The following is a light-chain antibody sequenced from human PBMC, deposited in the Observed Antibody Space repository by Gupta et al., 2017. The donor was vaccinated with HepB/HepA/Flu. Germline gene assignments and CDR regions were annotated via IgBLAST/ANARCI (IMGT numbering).Light chain of an antibody. CDR2: EVS. Sequence: QSALTQPPSASGSPGQSVTISCTGPSSDVGGYNYASWYQQHPGKAPKLMIYEVSKRPSGVPDRFSGSKSGNTASQTVSGLQAEDEADYYCSSYAGSNKYVVIGGGTKLTVL. CDR3: SSYAGSNKYVV. CDR1: SSDVGGYNY. V-gene: IGLV2-8*01. J-gene: IGLJ2*01.